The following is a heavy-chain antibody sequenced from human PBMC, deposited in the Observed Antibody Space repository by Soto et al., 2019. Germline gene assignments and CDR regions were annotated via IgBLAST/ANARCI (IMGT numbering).Heavy chain of an antibody. D-gene: IGHD1-26*01. CDR1: GYSISSGYY. J-gene: IGHJ6*02. V-gene: IGHV4-38-2*02. Sequence: SETLSLTCTVSGYSISSGYYWGWIRQPPGKGLEWIGSIYHSGSTYYNPSLKSRVTISVDTSKNQFSLKLSSVTAADTAVYYCARDRLVGATMGYYYGMDVWGQGTTVTVSS. CDR3: ARDRLVGATMGYYYGMDV. CDR2: IYHSGST.